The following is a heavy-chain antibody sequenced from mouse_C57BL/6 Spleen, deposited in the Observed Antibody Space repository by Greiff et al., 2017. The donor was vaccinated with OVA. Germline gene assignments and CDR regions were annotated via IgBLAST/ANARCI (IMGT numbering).Heavy chain of an antibody. CDR3: ARNWGRDYAMDY. V-gene: IGHV1-55*01. CDR2: IYPGSGST. Sequence: VQLQQSGAELVKPGASVKMSCKASGYTFTSYWITWVKQRPGQGLEWIGDIYPGSGSTNYNEKFKSKATLTVDTSSSTAYMQLSSLTSEDSAVYYCARNWGRDYAMDYWGQGTSVTVSS. J-gene: IGHJ4*01. D-gene: IGHD4-1*01. CDR1: GYTFTSYW.